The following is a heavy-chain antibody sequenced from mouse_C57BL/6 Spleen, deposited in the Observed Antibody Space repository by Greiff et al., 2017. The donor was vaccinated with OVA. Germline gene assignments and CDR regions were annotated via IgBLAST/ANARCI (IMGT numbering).Heavy chain of an antibody. Sequence: QVQLQQSGTELVKPGASVKLSCKASGYTFTSYWMHWVKQRPGQGLEWIGNINPSNGGTNYNEKFKSKATLTVDKSSSTAYMQLSSLTSEDSAVYYCARSGGSSYGANWYFDVWGTGTTVTVSS. CDR3: ARSGGSSYGANWYFDV. CDR1: GYTFTSYW. V-gene: IGHV1-53*01. CDR2: INPSNGGT. D-gene: IGHD1-1*01. J-gene: IGHJ1*03.